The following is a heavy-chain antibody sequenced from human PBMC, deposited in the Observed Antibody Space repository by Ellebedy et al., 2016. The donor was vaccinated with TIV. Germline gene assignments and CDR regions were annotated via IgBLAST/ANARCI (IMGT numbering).Heavy chain of an antibody. V-gene: IGHV3-74*01. D-gene: IGHD6-13*01. CDR1: GFTFTQYW. CDR3: AREVWYPAS. J-gene: IGHJ4*02. Sequence: GESLKISCAASGFTFTQYWLHWVRQAPGKGPVWVSRINTDGSSTGYADSVKGRFTISRDNAKNTLYLQMNGLRAEDTAVYYCAREVWYPASWGQGTLVTVSS. CDR2: INTDGSST.